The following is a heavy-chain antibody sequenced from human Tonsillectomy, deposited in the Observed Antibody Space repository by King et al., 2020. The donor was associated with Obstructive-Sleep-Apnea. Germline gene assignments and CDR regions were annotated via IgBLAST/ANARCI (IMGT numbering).Heavy chain of an antibody. V-gene: IGHV5-51*01. CDR3: ARPRRGSGWYHDAFDI. Sequence: VQLVQSGAEVKKPGESLKISCKGSGYSFTSYWIGWVRQMPGKGLEWMGIIYPGDSDTRYSPSFQGQVTISADKSISTAYLQWSSLKASDTATYYCARPRRGSGWYHDAFDIWGQGTMVTVSS. CDR1: GYSFTSYW. CDR2: IYPGDSDT. D-gene: IGHD6-19*01. J-gene: IGHJ3*02.